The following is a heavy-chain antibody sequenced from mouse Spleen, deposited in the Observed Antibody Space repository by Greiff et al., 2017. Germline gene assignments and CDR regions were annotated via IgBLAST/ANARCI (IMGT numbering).Heavy chain of an antibody. CDR3: ARSDGNYEGYYAMDY. V-gene: IGHV1-39*01. Sequence: QLVGSGPELVKPGASVKISCKASGYSLPDYNMNWGKQSNGKSLEWIGVINPNYGTTSYNQKFKGKATLTVDQSSSTAYMQLNSLTSEDSAVYYCARSDGNYEGYYAMDYWGQGTSVTVSS. D-gene: IGHD2-1*01. CDR2: INPNYGTT. CDR1: GYSLPDYN. J-gene: IGHJ4*01.